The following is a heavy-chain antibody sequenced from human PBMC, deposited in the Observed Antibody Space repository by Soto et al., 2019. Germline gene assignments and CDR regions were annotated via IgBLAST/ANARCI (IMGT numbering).Heavy chain of an antibody. CDR1: GGSISSGGYY. V-gene: IGHV4-31*03. J-gene: IGHJ3*02. D-gene: IGHD6-19*01. Sequence: QVQLQESGPGLVKPSQTLSLTCTVSGGSISSGGYYWSWIRQHPGKGLEWIGYIYYSGSTYYNPSLKSRVTISVDTSKNQLSLKLSSVTAADTAVYYCARDISYSSGWFDAFDIWGQGTMVTVSS. CDR2: IYYSGST. CDR3: ARDISYSSGWFDAFDI.